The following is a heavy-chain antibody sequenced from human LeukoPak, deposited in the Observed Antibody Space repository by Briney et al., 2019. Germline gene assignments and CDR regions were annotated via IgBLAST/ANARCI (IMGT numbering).Heavy chain of an antibody. CDR3: ARRYSSSDAVDY. CDR1: GYIFTSYW. Sequence: GESLKISCQGSGYIFTSYWIGWVRQLPGKGLEWMGIIYPGDSDTRYSPSFQGHVTISADKSISTAYLQWSSLKASDTAMYYCARRYSSSDAVDYWGQGTLVTVSS. CDR2: IYPGDSDT. V-gene: IGHV5-51*01. J-gene: IGHJ4*02. D-gene: IGHD6-6*01.